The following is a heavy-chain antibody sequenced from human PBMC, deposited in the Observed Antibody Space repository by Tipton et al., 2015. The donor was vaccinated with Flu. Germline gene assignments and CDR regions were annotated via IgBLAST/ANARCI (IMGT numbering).Heavy chain of an antibody. CDR1: GFNLSSYE. Sequence: QLVQSGGGLVQPGGSLGLSCSAPGFNLSSYEMNWVRQAPGKGLEWVSKIDIHSRSIDYADSVRGRFTISRDTSKNTLYLQMNSLRPEDTAFYYCARVHSSYNFDYWGQGTLVTVSS. CDR3: ARVHSSYNFDY. V-gene: IGHV3-48*03. J-gene: IGHJ4*02. D-gene: IGHD2-15*01. CDR2: IDIHSRSI.